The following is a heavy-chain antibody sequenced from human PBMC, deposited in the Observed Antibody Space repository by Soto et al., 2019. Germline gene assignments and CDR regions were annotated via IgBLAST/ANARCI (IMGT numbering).Heavy chain of an antibody. J-gene: IGHJ4*02. CDR1: GGSFTSYY. CDR3: ASVKNWNDFDY. V-gene: IGHV4-59*01. CDR2: IYYSGST. D-gene: IGHD1-1*01. Sequence: SETLSLTCTVSGGSFTSYYWSWIRQPPGKGLEWIGYIYYSGSTKYNPSLESRVTISLDTSENQFSLKLSSVTAADTAVYYCASVKNWNDFDYWGQGTLVTVSS.